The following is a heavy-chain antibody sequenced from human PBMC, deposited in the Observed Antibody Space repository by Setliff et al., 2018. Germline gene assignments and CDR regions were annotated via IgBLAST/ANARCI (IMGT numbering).Heavy chain of an antibody. D-gene: IGHD3-10*01. CDR3: ARAPLVRGSEYAFDI. CDR2: ISSSSSYI. J-gene: IGHJ3*02. CDR1: GFTFSSYS. Sequence: PGESLKISCAASGFTFSSYSMNWVRQAPGKGLEWVSSISSSSSYIYYADSVKGRFTISRDNAKNSLYLQMNSLRAEDTAVYYCARAPLVRGSEYAFDIWGQGTMVTVSS. V-gene: IGHV3-21*01.